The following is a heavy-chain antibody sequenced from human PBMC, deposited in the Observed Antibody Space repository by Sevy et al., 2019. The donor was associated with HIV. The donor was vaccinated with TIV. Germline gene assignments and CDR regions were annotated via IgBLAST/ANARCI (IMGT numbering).Heavy chain of an antibody. Sequence: GGSLRLSCAASGFRFSDFGMHWVRQAPGKGLEWVALMSHDGIKYYGDSVGGGVTISTDNSKDTLYLQMNSLSAEDTAVFYCANGYHHRLITTRWDAFDMWGPGTVVTVSS. CDR2: MSHDGIK. D-gene: IGHD1-1*01. CDR3: ANGYHHRLITTRWDAFDM. V-gene: IGHV3-30*18. CDR1: GFRFSDFG. J-gene: IGHJ3*02.